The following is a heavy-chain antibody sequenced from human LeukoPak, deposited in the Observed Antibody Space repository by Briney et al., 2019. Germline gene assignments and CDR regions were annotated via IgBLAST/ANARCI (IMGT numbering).Heavy chain of an antibody. CDR1: GFTFSSYA. CDR2: ISGSGGST. V-gene: IGHV3-23*01. J-gene: IGHJ4*02. D-gene: IGHD6-6*01. Sequence: GGSLRLSCAASGFTFSSYAMSWVRQAPGKGLEWVSAISGSGGSTYYADSVKGRFTISRDNSKNTLYLQMNSLRAEDTAVYYCARDKLLPPQLVLDYWGQGTLVTVSS. CDR3: ARDKLLPPQLVLDY.